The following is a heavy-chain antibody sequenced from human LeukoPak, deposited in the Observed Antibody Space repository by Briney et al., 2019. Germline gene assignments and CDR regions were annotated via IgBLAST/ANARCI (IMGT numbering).Heavy chain of an antibody. CDR1: GFTFSSYA. CDR3: AKHGTDYDFWSGQYYFDY. CDR2: ISGSGGTT. V-gene: IGHV3-23*01. Sequence: GGSLRLSCAASGFTFSSYAMSWVRQVPGKGLEWVSVISGSGGTTSYADSVKGRFTISRDNSKNTLYLQMNSLSAEDTAVYYCAKHGTDYDFWSGQYYFDYWGQGTLVTVSS. J-gene: IGHJ4*02. D-gene: IGHD3-3*01.